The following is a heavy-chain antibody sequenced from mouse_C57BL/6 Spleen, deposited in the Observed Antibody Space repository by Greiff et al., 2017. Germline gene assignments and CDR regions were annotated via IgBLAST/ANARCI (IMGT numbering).Heavy chain of an antibody. CDR1: GYTFTSYW. V-gene: IGHV1-7*01. CDR3: ARSLYYGNLWFAY. Sequence: QVQLQQSGAELAKPGASVKLSCKASGYTFTSYWMHWVKQRPGQGLEWIGYINPSSGYTKYNQKFKDKATLTADKSSSTAYMQLSSLTYEVSAVYCCARSLYYGNLWFAYRGQGTLVTVSA. CDR2: INPSSGYT. J-gene: IGHJ3*01. D-gene: IGHD2-1*01.